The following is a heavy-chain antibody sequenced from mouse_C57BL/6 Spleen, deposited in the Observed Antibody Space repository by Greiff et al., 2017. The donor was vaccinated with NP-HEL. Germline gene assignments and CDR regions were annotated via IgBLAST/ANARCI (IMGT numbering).Heavy chain of an antibody. CDR2: INPNNGGT. CDR3: ARGLRQGFDY. CDR1: GYTFTDYN. Sequence: EVKLQQSGPELVKPGASVKMSCKASGYTFTDYNMHWVKQSHGKSLEWIGYINPNNGGTSYNQKFKGKATLTVNKSSSTAYMELRSLTSEDSAVYYCARGLRQGFDYWGQGTTLTVSS. D-gene: IGHD2-2*01. J-gene: IGHJ2*01. V-gene: IGHV1-22*01.